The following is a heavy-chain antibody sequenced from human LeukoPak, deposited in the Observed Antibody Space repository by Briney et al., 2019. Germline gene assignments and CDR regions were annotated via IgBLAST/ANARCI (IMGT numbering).Heavy chain of an antibody. CDR1: GFTFSSYS. CDR2: ISSSSSYI. V-gene: IGHV3-21*01. Sequence: KAGGSLRLSCAASGFTFSSYSMNWVRQAPGKGLEWVSSISSSSSYIYYADSVKGRFTISRDNAKNSLYLQMNSLRAEDTAVYYCARDQDPYDYGDYPPGMYYYYGMDVWGQGTTVTVSS. J-gene: IGHJ6*02. D-gene: IGHD4-17*01. CDR3: ARDQDPYDYGDYPPGMYYYYGMDV.